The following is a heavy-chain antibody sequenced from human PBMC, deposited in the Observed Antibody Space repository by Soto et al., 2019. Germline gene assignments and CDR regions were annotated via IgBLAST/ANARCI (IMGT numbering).Heavy chain of an antibody. J-gene: IGHJ4*02. Sequence: QVQLQQCGTRLLKPSETLSLTCAVFGESFSGHYWSWIRQTPGKGLEWIGEIEHGGSTNYNPSLKSRVRMSVDTTRKQFSLRLNSVIAADTAVYYCARAPMVRGVPLDFDYWGQGTLVTVSS. CDR1: GESFSGHY. CDR2: IEHGGST. V-gene: IGHV4-34*02. CDR3: ARAPMVRGVPLDFDY. D-gene: IGHD3-10*01.